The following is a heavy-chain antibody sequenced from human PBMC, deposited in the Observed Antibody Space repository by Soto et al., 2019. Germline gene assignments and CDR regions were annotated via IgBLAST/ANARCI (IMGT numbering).Heavy chain of an antibody. CDR1: GGSFSGYY. CDR2: INHSGST. D-gene: IGHD2-15*01. J-gene: IGHJ3*02. Sequence: SETLSLTCAVYGGSFSGYYWSWIRQPPGKGLEWIGEINHSGSTNYNPSLKSRVTISVDTSKNQFSLKLSSVTAADTAVYYCARGYCSGGSCRRKPFDIWGQGTMVTVSS. V-gene: IGHV4-34*01. CDR3: ARGYCSGGSCRRKPFDI.